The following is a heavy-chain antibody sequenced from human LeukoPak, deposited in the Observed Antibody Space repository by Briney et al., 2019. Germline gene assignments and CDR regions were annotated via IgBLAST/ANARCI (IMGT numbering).Heavy chain of an antibody. D-gene: IGHD3-3*01. CDR1: GFTFSSYS. CDR3: ARDPSVWWSGYYRYYGMDV. Sequence: GGSLRLSCAASGFTFSSYSMNWVRQAPGKGLEWVSYISSSSTIYYADSVKGRFTISRDNAKNSLYLQMNSLRAEDTAVYYCARDPSVWWSGYYRYYGMDVWGQGTTVTVSS. J-gene: IGHJ6*02. V-gene: IGHV3-48*01. CDR2: ISSSSTI.